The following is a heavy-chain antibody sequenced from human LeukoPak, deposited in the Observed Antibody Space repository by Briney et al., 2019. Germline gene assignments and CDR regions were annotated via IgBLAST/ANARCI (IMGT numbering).Heavy chain of an antibody. CDR2: ISYDGIMK. D-gene: IGHD2-2*01. CDR1: GFSFSTYG. J-gene: IGHJ3*01. V-gene: IGHV3-30*01. Sequence: GGSLRLSCAASGFSFSTYGVTWVRQAPGEGLKWVAFISYDGIMKYFADSVKGRFTISRDNSKNTLYLQMDRLRPDDTAVYYCARVSAAAAHSYAFDVWGRGTLVTVSS. CDR3: ARVSAAAAHSYAFDV.